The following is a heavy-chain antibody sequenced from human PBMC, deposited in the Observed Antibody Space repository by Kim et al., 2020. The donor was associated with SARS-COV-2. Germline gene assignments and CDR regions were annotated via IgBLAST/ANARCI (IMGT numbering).Heavy chain of an antibody. CDR2: ISYDGSNK. V-gene: IGHV3-30*04. CDR3: ASASDYYDSSGYTFSTLYGMDV. Sequence: GGSLRLSCAASGFTFSSYAMHWVRQAPGKGLEWVAVISYDGSNKYYADSVKGRFTISRDNSKNTLYLQMNSLRAEDTAVYYCASASDYYDSSGYTFSTLYGMDVWGRGTTVTVSS. J-gene: IGHJ6*02. CDR1: GFTFSSYA. D-gene: IGHD3-22*01.